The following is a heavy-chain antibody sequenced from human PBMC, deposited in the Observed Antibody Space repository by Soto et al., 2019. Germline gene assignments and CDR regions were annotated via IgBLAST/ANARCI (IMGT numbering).Heavy chain of an antibody. D-gene: IGHD6-19*01. V-gene: IGHV3-30*04. J-gene: IGHJ6*02. CDR3: ARARNASDWSNYYSGMDV. Sequence: QVQLVESGGGVVQPGGSLRLSCAASGLTFSNNAMYWVRQAPDTGLAWVALISDDGSKKYHADSVKGRFTISRDNSKNTLYLQMNSLRTEDAAAYYCARARNASDWSNYYSGMDVWGQGTTVTVSS. CDR2: ISDDGSKK. CDR1: GLTFSNNA.